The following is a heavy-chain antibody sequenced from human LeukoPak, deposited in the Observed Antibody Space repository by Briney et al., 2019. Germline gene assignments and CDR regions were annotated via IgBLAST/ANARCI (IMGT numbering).Heavy chain of an antibody. Sequence: PGGSLRLSCAASAFSLNAYNMNWVRQAPGKGLEWVSSISYTGTYIYYADSVKGRFTISRDNARDTVYLQMTSLRAEDTAVYYCTRDRFYAMDAWGQGTTVIVSS. CDR1: AFSLNAYN. CDR2: ISYTGTYI. CDR3: TRDRFYAMDA. J-gene: IGHJ6*02. V-gene: IGHV3-21*01.